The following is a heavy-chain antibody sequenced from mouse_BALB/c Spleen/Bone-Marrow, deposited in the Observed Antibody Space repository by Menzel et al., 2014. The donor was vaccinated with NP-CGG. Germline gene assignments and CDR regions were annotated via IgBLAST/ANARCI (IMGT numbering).Heavy chain of an antibody. Sequence: VQGVESGPGLVAPSQSLSITCTVSGFSLTGYGVNWVRQPPGKGLEWLGMIWGDGSTDYNSALKSRLSISKDNSKSQVLLKMNSLQTDDTARDYCARDSFLITRALDYWGQGTSVTVSS. CDR3: ARDSFLITRALDY. CDR1: GFSLTGYG. V-gene: IGHV2-6-7*01. J-gene: IGHJ4*01. D-gene: IGHD2-4*01. CDR2: IWGDGST.